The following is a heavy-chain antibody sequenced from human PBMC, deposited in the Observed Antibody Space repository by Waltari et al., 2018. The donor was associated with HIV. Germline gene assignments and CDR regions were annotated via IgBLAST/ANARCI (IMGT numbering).Heavy chain of an antibody. Sequence: QVQLQQWGAGLLKPSETLSLTCAAYGGPFRGSYCTWTRQPPGKGLEWIGEINHSGSTNYNPSLKSRVTISVDTSKNQFSLKLSSVTAADTAVYYCARRRYDFWSDWYFDLWGRGTLVTVSS. D-gene: IGHD3-3*01. J-gene: IGHJ2*01. CDR2: INHSGST. V-gene: IGHV4-34*01. CDR1: GGPFRGSY. CDR3: ARRRYDFWSDWYFDL.